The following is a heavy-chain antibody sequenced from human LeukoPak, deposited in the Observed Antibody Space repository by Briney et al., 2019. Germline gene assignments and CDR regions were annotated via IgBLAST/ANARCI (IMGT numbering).Heavy chain of an antibody. CDR2: IKQDGSEK. V-gene: IGHV3-7*01. D-gene: IGHD2-15*01. Sequence: GGSLRLSCAASGFTFSSYWMSWVRQAPGKGLEWVANIKQDGSEKYYVDSVKGRFTISRDNAKNSLYLQMNSLRAEDTAVYYCARELGYCSGGSCYDEDYYYGMDVCGQGTTVTVSS. CDR3: ARELGYCSGGSCYDEDYYYGMDV. CDR1: GFTFSSYW. J-gene: IGHJ6*02.